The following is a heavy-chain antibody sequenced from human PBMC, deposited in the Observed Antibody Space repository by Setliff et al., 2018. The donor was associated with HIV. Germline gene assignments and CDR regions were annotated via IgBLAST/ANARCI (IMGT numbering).Heavy chain of an antibody. D-gene: IGHD1-26*01. V-gene: IGHV3-48*01. CDR3: AGPYFFTY. J-gene: IGHJ4*02. CDR2: ISPSSTII. Sequence: LRLSCGASGFSFSSYSMNWVRQAPGKGLEWVSYISPSSTIIYYPDSVKGRFTTSRDNARNSLYLEMNSLRADDTAVYYCAGPYFFTYWGQGTLVTVSS. CDR1: GFSFSSYS.